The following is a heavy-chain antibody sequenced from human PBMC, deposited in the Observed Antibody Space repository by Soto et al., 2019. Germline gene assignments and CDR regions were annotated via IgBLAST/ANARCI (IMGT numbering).Heavy chain of an antibody. V-gene: IGHV3-30-3*01. CDR1: GFTFSSYA. J-gene: IGHJ6*02. Sequence: GGSLRLSCAASGFTFSSYAMHWVRQAPGKGLEWVAVISYDGSNKYYADSVKGRFTISRDNSKNTLYLQMNSLRAEDTAVYYCARDQITGYSSDPLYYYYYGMDVWGQGTTVTVSS. CDR2: ISYDGSNK. D-gene: IGHD6-19*01. CDR3: ARDQITGYSSDPLYYYYYGMDV.